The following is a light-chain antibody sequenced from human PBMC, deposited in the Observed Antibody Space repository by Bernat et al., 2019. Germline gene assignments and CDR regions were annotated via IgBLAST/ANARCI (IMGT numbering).Light chain of an antibody. J-gene: IGKJ2*01. CDR2: AAS. Sequence: DIQMTQSPSSLSASVGDRVTITCRASQSISSYLNWYQQKPGKAPKLLIYAASSLQSGVPSRFSGSGSGTDFTLTISSLQPEDIATYYCQQSDSTPYTFGQWTKLEIK. V-gene: IGKV1-39*01. CDR3: QQSDSTPYT. CDR1: QSISSY.